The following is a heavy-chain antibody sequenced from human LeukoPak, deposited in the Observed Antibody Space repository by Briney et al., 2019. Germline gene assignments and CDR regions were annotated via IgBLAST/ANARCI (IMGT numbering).Heavy chain of an antibody. J-gene: IGHJ4*02. CDR1: GYRFTSYW. CDR2: IYPGDSDT. D-gene: IGHD1/OR15-1a*01. V-gene: IGHV5-51*01. Sequence: GASLKISFKGPGYRFTSYWIGWGRPRPGKGLGWMGIIYPGDSDTRYSPCFQGQVTISADKSISTAYLQWSSLKASDTAMYYCARGNRRGYQAEKGVDYWGQGTLVTVSS. CDR3: ARGNRRGYQAEKGVDY.